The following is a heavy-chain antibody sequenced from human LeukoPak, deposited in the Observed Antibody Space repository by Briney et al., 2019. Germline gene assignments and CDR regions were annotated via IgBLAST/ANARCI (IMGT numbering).Heavy chain of an antibody. J-gene: IGHJ3*02. Sequence: PSETLSLTCTVSGGSISRYYWSWIRQPAGKGLEWIGRIYTSGSTNYNPSLKSRVTMSLDTSKNQFSLKLSSVTAADTAVYYCARDGRIVSDAFDIWGQGTMVTVSS. CDR3: ARDGRIVSDAFDI. V-gene: IGHV4-4*07. CDR2: IYTSGST. D-gene: IGHD1-26*01. CDR1: GGSISRYY.